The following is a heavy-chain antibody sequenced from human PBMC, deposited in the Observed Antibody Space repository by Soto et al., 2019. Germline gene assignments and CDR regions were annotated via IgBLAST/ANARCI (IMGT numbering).Heavy chain of an antibody. CDR2: IWYDGSNK. D-gene: IGHD6-19*01. Sequence: QVQLVESGGGVVQPGRSLRLSCAASGFTSSSYGMHWVRQAPGKGLEWVAVIWYDGSNKYYAESVKGRFTISRDNSKNTLYLQMNSLRAEDTAVYYCARDSHVGSGWQLTANYWGQGTLVTVSS. CDR3: ARDSHVGSGWQLTANY. CDR1: GFTSSSYG. J-gene: IGHJ4*02. V-gene: IGHV3-33*01.